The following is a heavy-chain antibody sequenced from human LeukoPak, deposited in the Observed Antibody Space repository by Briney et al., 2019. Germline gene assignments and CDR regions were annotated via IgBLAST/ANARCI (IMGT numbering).Heavy chain of an antibody. Sequence: SQTLSLTCTVSGGSVSSGDYYWTWIRQHPGKGLEWIGFIYYTGNTYYNPSLKSRLTMSLDTSKNQFSLKLSSVTAADTAVYYCARNYQDTSGYYYWGSWGQGTLVTVSS. CDR1: GGSVSSGDYY. CDR3: ARNYQDTSGYYYWGS. J-gene: IGHJ5*02. CDR2: IYYTGNT. D-gene: IGHD3-22*01. V-gene: IGHV4-31*03.